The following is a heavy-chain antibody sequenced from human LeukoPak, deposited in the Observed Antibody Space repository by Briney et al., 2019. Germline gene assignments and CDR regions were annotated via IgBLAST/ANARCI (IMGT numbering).Heavy chain of an antibody. J-gene: IGHJ5*02. CDR2: IIPIFGTA. Sequence: ASVKVSCKASGGTFSSYAIGWVRQAPGQGLEWMGGIIPIFGTANYAQKFQGRVTITADESTSTAYMELSSLRSEDTAVYYCASSYCGGDCTDNWFDPWGQGTLVTVSS. V-gene: IGHV1-69*13. D-gene: IGHD2-21*02. CDR3: ASSYCGGDCTDNWFDP. CDR1: GGTFSSYA.